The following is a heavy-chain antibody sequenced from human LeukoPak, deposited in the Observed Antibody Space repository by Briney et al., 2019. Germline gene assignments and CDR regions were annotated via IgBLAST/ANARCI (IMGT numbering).Heavy chain of an antibody. V-gene: IGHV4-30-4*07. CDR2: ISYSGST. J-gene: IGHJ6*03. D-gene: IGHD3-22*01. CDR1: GGSISSGAYS. CDR3: ARGGYYYDSSGYFPSMDV. Sequence: SPSETLSLTCGVSGGSISSGAYSWGWIRQPPGKGLEWIGYISYSGSTYNNPSLKSRVSISVDTSKSQFSLKLSSVTAADTAVYYCARGGYYYDSSGYFPSMDVWGKGTTVTVSS.